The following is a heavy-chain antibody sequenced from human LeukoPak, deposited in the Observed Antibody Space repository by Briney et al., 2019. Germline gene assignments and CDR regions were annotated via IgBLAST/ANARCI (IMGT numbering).Heavy chain of an antibody. V-gene: IGHV1-69*05. CDR3: ARVAYYYDSSGYLDY. D-gene: IGHD3-22*01. J-gene: IGHJ4*02. CDR2: IIPIFGTA. Sequence: ASVKVSCKASGGIFTSYAISWVRQAPGQGLEWMGGIIPIFGTANYAQKFQGRVTITTDESTSTAYMELSSLRSEDTAVYYCARVAYYYDSSGYLDYWGQGTLVTVSS. CDR1: GGIFTSYA.